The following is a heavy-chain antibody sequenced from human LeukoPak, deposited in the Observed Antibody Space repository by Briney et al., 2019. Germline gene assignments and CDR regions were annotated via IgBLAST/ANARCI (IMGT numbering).Heavy chain of an antibody. CDR1: GFTFSSYA. CDR2: FSGSGGST. J-gene: IGHJ4*02. D-gene: IGHD3-16*01. CDR3: ARHYGGNY. Sequence: GGSLRLSCAASGFTFSSYAMSWVRQAPGKGLECISGFSGSGGSTYYAASVQGRFTISSDNSKNTLYLQMNSLRAEDTAVYYCARHYGGNYWGQGTLVTVSS. V-gene: IGHV3-23*01.